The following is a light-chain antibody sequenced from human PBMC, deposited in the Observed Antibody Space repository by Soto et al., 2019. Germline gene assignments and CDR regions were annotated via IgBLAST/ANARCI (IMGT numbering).Light chain of an antibody. CDR2: AAS. CDR1: QGIRNY. CDR3: QKYNSAPHT. J-gene: IGKJ2*01. V-gene: IGKV1-27*01. Sequence: DIQMTQSPSSLSASVGDRVTITCRASQGIRNYLAWYQQKPGKVPKLLIYAASTLQSGVPSRFSGSRSGTDFTLTISSLQPEDVATYYCQKYNSAPHTFGQGTKLEIK.